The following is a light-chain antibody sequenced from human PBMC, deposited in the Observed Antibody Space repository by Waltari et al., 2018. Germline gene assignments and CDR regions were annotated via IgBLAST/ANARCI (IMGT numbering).Light chain of an antibody. CDR3: LQRSNWPLT. CDR2: GAS. V-gene: IGKV3D-15*01. Sequence: EIVMTQFPATLSLSPGERATLSCRASQSVSSTLAWYQQKPGQAPRLLIYGASSRATGIPDRLSGSGSGTDFILTISSLEPEDVGVYYCLQRSNWPLTFGPGTKLDIK. J-gene: IGKJ3*01. CDR1: QSVSST.